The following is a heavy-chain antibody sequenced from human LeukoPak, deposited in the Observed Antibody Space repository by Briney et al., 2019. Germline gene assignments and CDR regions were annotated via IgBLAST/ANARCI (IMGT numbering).Heavy chain of an antibody. V-gene: IGHV1-2*02. CDR3: AREGHSDAFDI. Sequence: ASVKVSCTASGYTFTGYYLHWVRQAPGQGLEWMGWINPNSGVTKYAQKFQGRVTLTRDTSISTAYMEMSRLRSDDTAVYNCAREGHSDAFDIWGKGTMVTVSS. CDR2: INPNSGVT. CDR1: GYTFTGYY. J-gene: IGHJ3*02.